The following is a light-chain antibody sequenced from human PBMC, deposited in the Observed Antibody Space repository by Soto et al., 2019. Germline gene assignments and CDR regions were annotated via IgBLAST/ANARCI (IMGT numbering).Light chain of an antibody. CDR2: DAS. Sequence: EIVLTQSPATLSLSPGERATLSCRASQSVNSYLACYQQKPGQAPRLLIYDASNRATGIPARFSGSGSRTDFTLTISSLEPEDFAVYYCQERSNWHPLLTFGGGNQVE. J-gene: IGKJ4*01. V-gene: IGKV3-11*01. CDR3: QERSNWHPLLT. CDR1: QSVNSY.